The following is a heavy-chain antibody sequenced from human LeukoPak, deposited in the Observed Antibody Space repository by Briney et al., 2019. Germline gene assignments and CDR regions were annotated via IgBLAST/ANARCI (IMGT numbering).Heavy chain of an antibody. J-gene: IGHJ4*02. CDR2: IYYSGST. V-gene: IGHV4-39*07. D-gene: IGHD6-13*01. Sequence: PSETLSLTCTVSGGSISSSSYYWGWIRQPPGKGLEWIGSIYYSGSTYYNPSLKSRVTISVDTSKNQFSLKLSSVTAADTAVHYCGGGYSSSWRNLDYWGQGTLVTVSS. CDR3: GGGYSSSWRNLDY. CDR1: GGSISSSSYY.